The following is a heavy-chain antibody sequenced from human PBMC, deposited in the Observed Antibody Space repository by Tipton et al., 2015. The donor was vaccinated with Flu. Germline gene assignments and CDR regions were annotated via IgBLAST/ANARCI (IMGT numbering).Heavy chain of an antibody. CDR1: SGSFSGYF. CDR3: ARRDYSNYVSDPKSWFDP. Sequence: LSCAVYSGSFSGYFWSWIRQPPGKGLEWIGEINHSGSTNYNPSLKSRVTISIDTSKNQFSLNMRSVTAADMAVYYCARRDYSNYVSDPKSWFDPWGQGTLVAVSS. J-gene: IGHJ5*02. V-gene: IGHV4-34*01. D-gene: IGHD4-11*01. CDR2: INHSGST.